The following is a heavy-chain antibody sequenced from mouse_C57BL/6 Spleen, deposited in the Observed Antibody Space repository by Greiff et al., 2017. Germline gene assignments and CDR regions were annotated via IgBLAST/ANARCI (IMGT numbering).Heavy chain of an antibody. V-gene: IGHV1-63*01. CDR1: GYTFTNYW. D-gene: IGHD4-1*01. CDR2: IYPGGGYT. J-gene: IGHJ4*01. Sequence: QVQLQESGAELVRPGTSVKMSCKASGYTFTNYWIGWAKQRPGHGLEWIGDIYPGGGYTNYNEKFKGKATLTADKSSSTAYMQFSSLTSEDSAIDYCARSELGRGENAMDYWGQGTSVTVSS. CDR3: ARSELGRGENAMDY.